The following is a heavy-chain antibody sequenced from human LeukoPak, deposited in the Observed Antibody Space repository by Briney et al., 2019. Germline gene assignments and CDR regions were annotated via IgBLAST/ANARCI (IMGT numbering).Heavy chain of an antibody. J-gene: IGHJ4*02. CDR2: IYHSGRT. CDR1: GYSISSGYY. Sequence: PSETLSLTCTVSGYSISSGYYWGWIRQPPGKGLEWIGSIYHSGRTFYNPSLKSRVTISVDTSKNQFSLNLSSVTAADTAVYYCARGGGEFDYWGQGTLVTVSS. D-gene: IGHD4-23*01. CDR3: ARGGGEFDY. V-gene: IGHV4-38-2*02.